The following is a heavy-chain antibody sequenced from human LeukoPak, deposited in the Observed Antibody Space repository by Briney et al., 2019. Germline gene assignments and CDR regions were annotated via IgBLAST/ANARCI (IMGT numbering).Heavy chain of an antibody. CDR1: GFTFSSYS. CDR3: ARVPGLGSGYYFDY. D-gene: IGHD3-22*01. V-gene: IGHV3-21*01. CDR2: ISSSSSYI. J-gene: IGHJ4*02. Sequence: PGGSLRLSCAASGFTFSSYSMNWVRQAPGKGLEWVSSISSSSSYIYYADSVKGRFTISRDNAKNSLYLQMNSLRAEDTAVYYCARVPGLGSGYYFDYWGQGTLVTVSS.